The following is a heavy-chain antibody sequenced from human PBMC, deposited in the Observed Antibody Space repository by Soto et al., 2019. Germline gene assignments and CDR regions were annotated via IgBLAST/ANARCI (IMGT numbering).Heavy chain of an antibody. J-gene: IGHJ2*01. CDR2: ISSDGGST. CDR3: AKENWYPDL. V-gene: IGHV3-64*01. CDR1: GFTFSSYA. Sequence: PGGSLRHSCAASGFTFSSYAMHWVRQAPGKGLEYVSAISSDGGSTYYANSVKGRFTISRDNSKNTLYLQMGSLRAEDMAVYYCAKENWYPDLWGRGTLVTVSS.